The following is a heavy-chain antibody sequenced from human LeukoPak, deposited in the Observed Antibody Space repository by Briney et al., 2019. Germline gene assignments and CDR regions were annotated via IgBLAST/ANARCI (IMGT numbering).Heavy chain of an antibody. V-gene: IGHV1-69*05. Sequence: SVKVSCKASGGTFSSYAISWVRQAPGQGLEWMGGIIPIFGTANYAQKFQGRVTITTDESTSTAYMELSSLRSEGTAVYYCASGGGGYYHPTVYYYMDVWGKGTTVTVSS. CDR1: GGTFSSYA. CDR3: ASGGGGYYHPTVYYYMDV. D-gene: IGHD3-22*01. J-gene: IGHJ6*03. CDR2: IIPIFGTA.